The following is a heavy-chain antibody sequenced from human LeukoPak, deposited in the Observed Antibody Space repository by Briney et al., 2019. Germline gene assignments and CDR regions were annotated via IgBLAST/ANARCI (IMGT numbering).Heavy chain of an antibody. CDR1: GFTFSSSE. V-gene: IGHV3-48*03. CDR2: ITSSSRTI. J-gene: IGHJ4*02. CDR3: ARIPHPSPVGY. Sequence: GGSLRLSCVASGFTFSSSEMNWVRQAPGKGLEWISYITSSSRTIWYADSVKGRFTISRDYAKNSLYLQMNGLRDDDTAVYYCARIPHPSPVGYWGQGTLVTVSS. D-gene: IGHD4-23*01.